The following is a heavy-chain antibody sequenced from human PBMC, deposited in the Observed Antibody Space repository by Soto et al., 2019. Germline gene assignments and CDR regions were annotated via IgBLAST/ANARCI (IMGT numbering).Heavy chain of an antibody. CDR3: ARVTAAGTAFDY. Sequence: ASVKVSCTASGYTLTSYGISWVRQAPGQGLEWMGWISAYNGNTNYAQKLQGRVTMTTDTSTSTAYMELRSLRSDDTAVYYCARVTAAGTAFDYWGQGTLVTVSS. CDR2: ISAYNGNT. D-gene: IGHD6-13*01. CDR1: GYTLTSYG. V-gene: IGHV1-18*01. J-gene: IGHJ4*02.